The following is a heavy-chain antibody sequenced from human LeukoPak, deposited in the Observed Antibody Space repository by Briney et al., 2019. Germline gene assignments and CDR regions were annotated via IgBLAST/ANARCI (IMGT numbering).Heavy chain of an antibody. CDR1: GYTFTSYY. Sequence: ASVKVSCKASGYTFTSYYMHWVRQAPGQGLEWMGIINPSGGSTSYAQKFQGRVTMTRDTSTSTVYMELSSLRSEDTAVYYCARDLRSREPLWFGELLVSGKAGFDYWGQGTLVTVSS. J-gene: IGHJ4*02. V-gene: IGHV1-46*01. CDR3: ARDLRSREPLWFGELLVSGKAGFDY. D-gene: IGHD3-10*01. CDR2: INPSGGST.